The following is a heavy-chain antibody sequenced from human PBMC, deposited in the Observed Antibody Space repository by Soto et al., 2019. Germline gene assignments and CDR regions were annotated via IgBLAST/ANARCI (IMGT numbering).Heavy chain of an antibody. CDR2: MNPNSGNT. D-gene: IGHD4-17*01. CDR1: GNTFTSYD. CDR3: ARGVKYGAYSRWFDP. V-gene: IGHV1-8*01. J-gene: IGHJ5*02. Sequence: ASVKVSCKASGNTFTSYDINWVRQATGQGLEYLGWMNPNSGNTAYVQKLQGRVTMTWDTSITTAYMELSSLRSEDTAVYFCARGVKYGAYSRWFDPWG.